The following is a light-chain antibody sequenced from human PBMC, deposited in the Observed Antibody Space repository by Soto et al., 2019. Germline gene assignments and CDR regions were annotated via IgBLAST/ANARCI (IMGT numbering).Light chain of an antibody. CDR1: QSISSY. V-gene: IGKV1-39*01. J-gene: IGKJ1*01. CDR2: AAS. CDR3: QQSYSTPQT. Sequence: QMSQSPSSLSSSVRDRFTITCGASQSISSYLNWYQQKPGKAPKLLIYAASSLQSGVPSRFSGSGSGTDFTLTISSLQHEDFATYYYQQSYSTPQTFGQGTKVDIK.